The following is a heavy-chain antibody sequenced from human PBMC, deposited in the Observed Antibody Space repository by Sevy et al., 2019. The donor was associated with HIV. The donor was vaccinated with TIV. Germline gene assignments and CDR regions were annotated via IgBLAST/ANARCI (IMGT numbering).Heavy chain of an antibody. CDR1: GFTFSDYY. D-gene: IGHD6-19*01. Sequence: GGSLRLSCAASGFTFSDYYMSWIRQAPGKGLEWVSYISSSGSTIYYADSVKGRFTNSRDNAKNSLYLKMNSLRAEDTAVYYCASCPGIAVAGTDYYYGMDVWGQGTTVTVSS. CDR2: ISSSGSTI. CDR3: ASCPGIAVAGTDYYYGMDV. J-gene: IGHJ6*02. V-gene: IGHV3-11*01.